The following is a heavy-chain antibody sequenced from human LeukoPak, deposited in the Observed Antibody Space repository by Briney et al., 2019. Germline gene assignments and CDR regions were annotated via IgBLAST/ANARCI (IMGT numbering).Heavy chain of an antibody. CDR1: GYTLTELS. D-gene: IGHD3-9*01. V-gene: IGHV1-24*01. J-gene: IGHJ1*01. CDR3: ATEFRYFDEYFQH. Sequence: GASVRVSCKVSGYTLTELSMHWVRQAPGKGLEWMGGFDPEDGETIYAQKFQGRVTMTEDTSTDTAYMELSSLRSEDTAVYYCATEFRYFDEYFQHWGRAPWPPSPQ. CDR2: FDPEDGET.